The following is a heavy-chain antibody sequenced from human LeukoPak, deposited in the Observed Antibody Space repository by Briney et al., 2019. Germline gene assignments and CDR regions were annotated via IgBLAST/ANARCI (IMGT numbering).Heavy chain of an antibody. D-gene: IGHD3-3*01. Sequence: SETLSLTCTVSRGSISSYYWYWIRQPPGKGLGWIGHIYYSGSTNYNPSLKSRVTMSVNTSKNQFSLKLSSVTAADTAVYYCARARGDYDFWSGTDYYYYMDVWGKGTTVTVSS. CDR2: IYYSGST. V-gene: IGHV4-59*01. J-gene: IGHJ6*03. CDR3: ARARGDYDFWSGTDYYYYMDV. CDR1: RGSISSYY.